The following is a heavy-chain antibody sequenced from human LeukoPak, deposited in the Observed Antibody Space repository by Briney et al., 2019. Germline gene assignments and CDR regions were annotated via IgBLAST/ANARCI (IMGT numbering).Heavy chain of an antibody. D-gene: IGHD5-18*01. Sequence: SVKVSCKGSGGTFISYAISWVRQAPGQGLEWRGRIIPIVGIENYARKFEGRVTITADKYTSTAYMEQSSLRSEDTAVYYCARVRAVDTAPDYWGQGQLVTVSS. J-gene: IGHJ4*02. CDR2: IIPIVGIE. V-gene: IGHV1-69*04. CDR3: ARVRAVDTAPDY. CDR1: GGTFISYA.